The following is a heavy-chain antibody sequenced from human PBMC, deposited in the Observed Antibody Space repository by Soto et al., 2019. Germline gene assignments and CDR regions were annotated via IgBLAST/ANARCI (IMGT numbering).Heavy chain of an antibody. CDR2: INHSGST. D-gene: IGHD1-7*01. CDR3: ASSGTGTFGY. Sequence: SETLSLTCAVYGGSFSGYYWSWIRQPPGKGLEWIGEINHSGSTNYNPSLKSRVTISVDTSKNQFSLKLSSVTAADTAVYYCASSGTGTFGYWGQGTLVTVSS. CDR1: GGSFSGYY. J-gene: IGHJ4*02. V-gene: IGHV4-34*01.